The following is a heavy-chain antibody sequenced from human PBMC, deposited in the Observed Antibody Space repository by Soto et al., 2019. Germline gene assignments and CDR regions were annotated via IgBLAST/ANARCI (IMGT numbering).Heavy chain of an antibody. CDR1: GGSISSYY. Sequence: QVQLQESGPGLVKPSETLSLTCTVSGGSISSYYWSWIRQPPGKGLEWIGYIYYSGCTNYNPSLKSRVTISVDTSKNQFSLKLSSVTAADTAVYYCARRPVVYGDYSIWGQGTLVTVSS. D-gene: IGHD4-17*01. J-gene: IGHJ4*02. CDR2: IYYSGCT. V-gene: IGHV4-59*08. CDR3: ARRPVVYGDYSI.